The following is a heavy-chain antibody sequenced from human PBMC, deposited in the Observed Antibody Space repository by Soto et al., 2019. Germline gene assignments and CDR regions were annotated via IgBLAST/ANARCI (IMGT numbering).Heavy chain of an antibody. Sequence: SVKVSCKASGGTFSSYAISWVRQAPGQGLEWMGGIIPIFGTANYAQKFQGRVTITADESTSTAYMELSSLRSEDTAVYYCARGDYCSGGSCYDYYYYGMDVWGQGTTVTVSS. D-gene: IGHD2-15*01. V-gene: IGHV1-69*13. CDR2: IIPIFGTA. CDR1: GGTFSSYA. J-gene: IGHJ6*02. CDR3: ARGDYCSGGSCYDYYYYGMDV.